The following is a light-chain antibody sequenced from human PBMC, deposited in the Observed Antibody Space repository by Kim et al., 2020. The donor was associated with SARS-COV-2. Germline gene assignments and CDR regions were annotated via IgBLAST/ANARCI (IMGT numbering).Light chain of an antibody. CDR2: GRN. V-gene: IGLV3-19*01. J-gene: IGLJ2*01. Sequence: SSELTQDPAVSVALGQTVRITCQGDSLRSYYATWYQQKPRQAPVLVIYGRNSRPSGVPDRFSGSTSGNTASLTIRGAQAEDEADFYCQSRDSGGNVVFGGGTQLTVL. CDR1: SLRSYY. CDR3: QSRDSGGNVV.